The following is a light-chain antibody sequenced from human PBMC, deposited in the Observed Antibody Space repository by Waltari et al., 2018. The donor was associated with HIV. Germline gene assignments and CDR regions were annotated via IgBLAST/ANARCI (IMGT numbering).Light chain of an antibody. J-gene: IGLJ2*01. CDR3: GTWDSSLSAYVV. V-gene: IGLV1-51*01. CDR1: SSNIGNNY. Sequence: QSVLTQPPSVSAAPGQKVTISCSGSSSNIGNNYVSWYQQLPGTAPKLLIYGNNKRPSGIPDRFAGSKAGTPATLGITGLQIGDEADYYCGTWDSSLSAYVVFGGGTKLTVL. CDR2: GNN.